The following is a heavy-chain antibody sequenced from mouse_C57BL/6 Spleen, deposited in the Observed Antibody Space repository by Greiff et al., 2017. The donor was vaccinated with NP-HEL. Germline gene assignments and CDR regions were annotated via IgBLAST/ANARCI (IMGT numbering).Heavy chain of an antibody. V-gene: IGHV1-52*01. CDR2: IDPSDSET. D-gene: IGHD3-2*02. Sequence: QVQLQQPGAELVRPGSSVKLSCKASGYTFTSYWMHWVKQRPIQGLEWIGNIDPSDSETHYNQKFKDKATLTVDKSSSTAYMQLSSLTSEDSAVYYCARGTAQATDYWGQGITLTVSS. J-gene: IGHJ2*01. CDR3: ARGTAQATDY. CDR1: GYTFTSYW.